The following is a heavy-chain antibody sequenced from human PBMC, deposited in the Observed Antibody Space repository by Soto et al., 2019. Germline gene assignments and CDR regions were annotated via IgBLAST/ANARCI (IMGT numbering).Heavy chain of an antibody. Sequence: SLRLSCAASGFTFSTYWMHWVRQAPGKGLVWVSRINSDGSGTSYADSVKGRFIISRDNARNTLFLQMNSLRAEDTAVYYCARDLGGPDYWGQRTLVTVSS. J-gene: IGHJ4*02. CDR3: ARDLGGPDY. CDR1: GFTFSTYW. CDR2: INSDGSGT. V-gene: IGHV3-74*01. D-gene: IGHD3-16*01.